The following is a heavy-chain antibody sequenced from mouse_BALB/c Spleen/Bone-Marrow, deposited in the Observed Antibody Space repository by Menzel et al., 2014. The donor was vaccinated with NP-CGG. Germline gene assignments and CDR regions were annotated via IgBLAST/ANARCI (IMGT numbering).Heavy chain of an antibody. J-gene: IGHJ4*01. Sequence: DVKVEESGGGLVQPGGSMKLSCVASGFTFSNYWMNWVRQSPEKGLEWVAEIRLKSNNYATHYAESVKGRFTISRDDSKSSVYLQMNNLRAEDTGIYYCTRRGRGYAMGYWGQGTSVTVSS. CDR2: IRLKSNNYAT. V-gene: IGHV6-6*02. CDR3: TRRGRGYAMGY. CDR1: GFTFSNYW.